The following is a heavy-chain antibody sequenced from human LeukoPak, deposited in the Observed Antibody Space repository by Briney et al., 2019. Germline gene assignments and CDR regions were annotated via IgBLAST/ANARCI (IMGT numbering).Heavy chain of an antibody. D-gene: IGHD5-18*01. V-gene: IGHV5-51*01. J-gene: IGHJ4*02. Sequence: GESLKISFKGSGYSFTTYWIGWVRQMPGKGLEWMGIIYPGDSDTRYSPSLQGQVTISADKSISTAYLQWSSLKASDTAMYYCARGGYTYGPTRNFDYWGQGTLVTVSS. CDR3: ARGGYTYGPTRNFDY. CDR1: GYSFTTYW. CDR2: IYPGDSDT.